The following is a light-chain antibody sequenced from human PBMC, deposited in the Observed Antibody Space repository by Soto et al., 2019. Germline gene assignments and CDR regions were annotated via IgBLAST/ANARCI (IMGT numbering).Light chain of an antibody. CDR2: DAS. CDR1: QSVSSH. Sequence: ETALQQSPATLSVSPGERATLSCRASQSVSSHLAWYQQRPGQSPRLLIYDASTRATGVPVRFSGSGSGTEFTLTISGLQSEDFAVYYCQQYHDWPPVTFGGGTKVEIK. J-gene: IGKJ4*01. CDR3: QQYHDWPPVT. V-gene: IGKV3-15*01.